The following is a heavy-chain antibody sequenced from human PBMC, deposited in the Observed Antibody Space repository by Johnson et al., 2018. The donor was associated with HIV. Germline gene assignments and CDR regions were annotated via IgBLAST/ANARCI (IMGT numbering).Heavy chain of an antibody. Sequence: VQLVESGGGVVQPGGSLRLSCAASGFTFSSYAMHWVRQAPGKGLEWVAVISYDGSNKYYADSVKGRFTISRDNSKNTLYLQMNSLRAEDTAVYYCAREREGAFDIWGQGTMVTVSS. CDR1: GFTFSSYA. CDR3: AREREGAFDI. V-gene: IGHV3-30-3*01. J-gene: IGHJ3*02. CDR2: ISYDGSNK.